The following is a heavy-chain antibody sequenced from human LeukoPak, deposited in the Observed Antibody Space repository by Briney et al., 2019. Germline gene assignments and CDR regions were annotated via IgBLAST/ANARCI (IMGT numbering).Heavy chain of an antibody. D-gene: IGHD3-22*01. CDR3: AGHYYYDNRRAFDY. J-gene: IGHJ4*02. CDR1: GGSISSYY. Sequence: SETLSLTCTVSGGSISSYYWNWIRQPPGKGLEWIGYIYYSGSTNYNPSLKSRVTISLDTSKKQFSLRLSSVTAADTALYYCAGHYYYDNRRAFDYWGQGTLVTVSS. V-gene: IGHV4-59*08. CDR2: IYYSGST.